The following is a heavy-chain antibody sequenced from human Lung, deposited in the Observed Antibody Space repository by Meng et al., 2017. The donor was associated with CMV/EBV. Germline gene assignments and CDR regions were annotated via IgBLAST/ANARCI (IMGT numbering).Heavy chain of an antibody. D-gene: IGHD2-21*02. CDR3: AKEEEAYCGGDCYSHFDY. CDR2: IRYDGSNE. J-gene: IGHJ4*02. V-gene: IGHV3-30*02. CDR1: GFTFSSYG. Sequence: QVQLVESGGGVVQPGGSLRLSCAASGFTFSSYGMLWVRQAPGKGLEWVAFIRYDGSNEYYTDSVKGRFTISRDNSKNRLYLQMNSLRAEDTAVYYCAKEEEAYCGGDCYSHFDYWGQGTLVTVSS.